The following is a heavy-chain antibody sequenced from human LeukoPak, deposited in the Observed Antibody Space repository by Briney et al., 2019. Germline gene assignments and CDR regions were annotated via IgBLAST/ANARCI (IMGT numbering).Heavy chain of an antibody. CDR1: GGSISSYY. V-gene: IGHV4-59*01. J-gene: IGHJ6*03. Sequence: SETLSLTCTVSGGSISSYYWSWIRQPPGKGLEWIGYIYYSGSTNYNPSLKSRVTISVDTSKNQFSLKLSSVTAADTAVYYCARLIAAVPPYYYYYMDVWGKGTTVTVSS. CDR2: IYYSGST. D-gene: IGHD6-13*01. CDR3: ARLIAAVPPYYYYYMDV.